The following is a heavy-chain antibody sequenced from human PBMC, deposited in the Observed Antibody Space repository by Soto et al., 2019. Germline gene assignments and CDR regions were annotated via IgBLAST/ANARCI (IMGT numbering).Heavy chain of an antibody. J-gene: IGHJ4*02. CDR2: ISSSGTTI. Sequence: PGGSLRLSCAASGFTFSRYSMSWVRQAPGKGLEWASYISSSGTTIYYADSVKGRFTISRDNAKNSLYLQMNSLSDEDTAVYFCARGLGSTYFDYWGQGTLVTVSS. CDR3: ARGLGSTYFDY. D-gene: IGHD1-26*01. CDR1: GFTFSRYS. V-gene: IGHV3-48*02.